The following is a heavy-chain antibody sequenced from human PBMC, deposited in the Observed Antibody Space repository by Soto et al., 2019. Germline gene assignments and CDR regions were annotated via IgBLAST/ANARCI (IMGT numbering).Heavy chain of an antibody. V-gene: IGHV1-18*01. J-gene: IGHJ5*02. CDR3: ATVLPPFDP. Sequence: QVQLVQSGAEVKKPGASVKVSCKASGYTFTSYGISWVRQAPGQGLEWMGWINAYNGNTNYAQKLQGRGTMTTDTSTSRAYMELRSLRSADTAVYYSATVLPPFDPWGQGTLVTVSS. CDR2: INAYNGNT. CDR1: GYTFTSYG.